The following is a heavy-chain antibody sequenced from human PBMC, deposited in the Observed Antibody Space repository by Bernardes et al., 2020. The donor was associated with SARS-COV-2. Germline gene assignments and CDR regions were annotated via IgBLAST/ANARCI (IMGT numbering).Heavy chain of an antibody. J-gene: IGHJ4*02. CDR3: ARASGVRTHFDY. D-gene: IGHD3-10*01. Sequence: GSLRLSCAASGFTFSNFWMHWVRQAPGKGLVWVSRINSDGSTTSYADSVKGRFTISRDNAKNTMYLQMNSLRVEDTAVYYCARASGVRTHFDYWGQGTRVTVSS. CDR1: GFTFSNFW. V-gene: IGHV3-74*01. CDR2: INSDGSTT.